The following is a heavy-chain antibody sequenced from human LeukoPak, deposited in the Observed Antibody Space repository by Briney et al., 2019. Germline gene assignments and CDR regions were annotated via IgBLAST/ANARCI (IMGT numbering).Heavy chain of an antibody. J-gene: IGHJ4*02. D-gene: IGHD4-11*01. V-gene: IGHV1-46*01. CDR2: IIPSSGST. CDR3: ARSDYNDYRGLGF. CDR1: GYAFTSYH. Sequence: GASVKVSCKASGYAFTSYHIHWMRQAPGQGLGWMGIIIPSSGSTTYAQKLQGRVTMTRDTSTSTVYMELSSLTSDDTAVYFCARSDYNDYRGLGFWGQGTLVTVSS.